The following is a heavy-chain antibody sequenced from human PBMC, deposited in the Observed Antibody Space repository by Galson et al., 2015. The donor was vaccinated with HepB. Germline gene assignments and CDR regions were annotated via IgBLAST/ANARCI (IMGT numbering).Heavy chain of an antibody. D-gene: IGHD3-10*01. V-gene: IGHV1-8*01. CDR2: MNPNSGNT. CDR1: GYTFTSYD. J-gene: IGHJ4*02. CDR3: ARVPPGVDYFAY. Sequence: SVKVSCKASGYTFTSYDINWVRQATGQGLEWMGWMNPNSGNTGYAQKFQGRVTMTRNTSISTAYMELSSLRSEDTAVYYCARVPPGVDYFAYWGQGTLVTVSS.